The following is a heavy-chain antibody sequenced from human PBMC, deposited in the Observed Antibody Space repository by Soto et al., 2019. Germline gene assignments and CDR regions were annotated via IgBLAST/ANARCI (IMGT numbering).Heavy chain of an antibody. D-gene: IGHD4-17*01. Sequence: GGSLRLSCAASGFTFSSYAMSWVRQAPGKGLEWVSAISGSGGSTYYADSVKGRFTISRDNSKNTLYLQMNSLRAEDTAAYYCAKAPGDYYYYYGMDVWGQGTTVTVSS. J-gene: IGHJ6*02. CDR3: AKAPGDYYYYYGMDV. CDR2: ISGSGGST. CDR1: GFTFSSYA. V-gene: IGHV3-23*01.